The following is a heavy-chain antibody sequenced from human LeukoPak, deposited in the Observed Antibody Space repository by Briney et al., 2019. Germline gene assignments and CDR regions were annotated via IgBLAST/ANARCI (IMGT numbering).Heavy chain of an antibody. CDR3: ARDSAGTTGY. CDR1: GFTFSSYS. V-gene: IGHV3-21*01. J-gene: IGHJ4*02. CDR2: ISSSRSYI. Sequence: GGSLRLSCAASGFTFSSYSMNWVRQAPGKGLEWVSSISSSRSYIYYADSVKGRFTISRDNAKNSLYLQMNSLRAEDTAVYYCARDSAGTTGYWGQGTLVTVSS. D-gene: IGHD1-7*01.